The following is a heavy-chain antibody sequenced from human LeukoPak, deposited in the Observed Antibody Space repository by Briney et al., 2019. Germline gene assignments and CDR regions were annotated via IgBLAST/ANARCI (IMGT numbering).Heavy chain of an antibody. Sequence: SETLSLTCTVSGGSISSYYWSWIRQPPGKGLEWIGYIYYSGSTNYNPSLKSRVTISVDKSKNQFSLKLTSVTAADTAVYYCARASSSGSGTYYNNWFDTWGQGTLVTVSS. D-gene: IGHD3-10*01. CDR1: GGSISSYY. J-gene: IGHJ5*02. CDR2: IYYSGST. CDR3: ARASSSGSGTYYNNWFDT. V-gene: IGHV4-59*08.